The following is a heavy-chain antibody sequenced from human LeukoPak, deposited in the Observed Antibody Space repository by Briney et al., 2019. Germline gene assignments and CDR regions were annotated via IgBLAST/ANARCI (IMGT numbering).Heavy chain of an antibody. V-gene: IGHV3-48*01. CDR3: ARDRGSYFPPDY. D-gene: IGHD1-26*01. J-gene: IGHJ4*02. CDR1: GFTFSSYD. Sequence: GRSRRLSCAASGFTFSSYDTNWVRQAPGQVRGWVSYISSSSSTIYYADSVKGRFTISRDNAKHSLYLQMNSVRADDTAIYYCARDRGSYFPPDYWGQGTLVTVSS. CDR2: ISSSSSTI.